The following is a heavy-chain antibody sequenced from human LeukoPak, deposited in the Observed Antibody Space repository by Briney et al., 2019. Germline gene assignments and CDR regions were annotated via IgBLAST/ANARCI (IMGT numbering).Heavy chain of an antibody. CDR1: GGSISSYY. CDR3: ARGGVRDIVLMVYAIVEIGAFDI. Sequence: SETLSLTCTVSGGSISSYYWNWIRQPPGKGLEWIGYIYYSGSTNYNPSLKSRVTISVDTSKNQFSLKLSSVTAADTAVYYCARGGVRDIVLMVYAIVEIGAFDIWGQGTMVTVSS. CDR2: IYYSGST. J-gene: IGHJ3*02. V-gene: IGHV4-59*01. D-gene: IGHD2-8*01.